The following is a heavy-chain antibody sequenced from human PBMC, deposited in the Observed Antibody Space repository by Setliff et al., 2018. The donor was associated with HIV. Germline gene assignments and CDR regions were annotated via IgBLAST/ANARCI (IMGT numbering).Heavy chain of an antibody. CDR1: GGTSSTHA. Sequence: SVKASCKASGGTSSTHAMNWVRQAPGQGLEWMGQIISILEITDYAQKFQGRLTITADEPTNTIYMELSGLRSEDTAVYYCAGPRGDEAFDIWGQGTMVTVSS. CDR3: AGPRGDEAFDI. J-gene: IGHJ3*02. CDR2: IISILEIT. D-gene: IGHD3-10*01. V-gene: IGHV1-69*10.